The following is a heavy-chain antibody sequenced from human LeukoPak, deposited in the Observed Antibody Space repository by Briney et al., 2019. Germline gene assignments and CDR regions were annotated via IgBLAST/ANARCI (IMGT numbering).Heavy chain of an antibody. D-gene: IGHD2-15*01. V-gene: IGHV3-23*01. CDR3: AKTVVAATSRRPPDY. Sequence: GGSLRLSCAASGFTFSSYATSWVRQAPGKGLEWVSAISGSGGSTYYADSVKGRFTISRDNSKNTLYLQMNSLRVEDTAVYYCAKTVVAATSRRPPDYWGQGTLVTVSS. J-gene: IGHJ4*02. CDR2: ISGSGGST. CDR1: GFTFSSYA.